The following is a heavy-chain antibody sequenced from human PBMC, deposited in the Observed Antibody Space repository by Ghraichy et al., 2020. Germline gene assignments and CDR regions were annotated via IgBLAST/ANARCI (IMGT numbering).Heavy chain of an antibody. CDR3: ASHKYYYDSSSYYSLDY. CDR2: INHSGST. J-gene: IGHJ4*02. CDR1: GGSFSGYY. Sequence: SETLSLTCAVYGGSFSGYYWSWIRQPPTKGLEWIGEINHSGSTNYNPSLKSRVTISVDTSKNQFSLKLSSVTAADTAVYYCASHKYYYDSSSYYSLDYWGQGTLVTVSS. D-gene: IGHD3-22*01. V-gene: IGHV4-34*01.